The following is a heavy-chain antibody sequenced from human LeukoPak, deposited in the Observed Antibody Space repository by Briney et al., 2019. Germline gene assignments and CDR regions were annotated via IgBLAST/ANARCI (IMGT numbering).Heavy chain of an antibody. CDR1: GFTFSSYA. CDR2: ISGSGGST. Sequence: GGSLRLSCAASGFTFSSYAMSWVRQAPGKGLEWVSAISGSGGSTYYADSVKGRFTTSRDNSKNTLYLQMNSLRAEDTAVYYCAKVSYGGNSGLDYWGQGTLVTVSS. J-gene: IGHJ4*02. D-gene: IGHD4-23*01. CDR3: AKVSYGGNSGLDY. V-gene: IGHV3-23*01.